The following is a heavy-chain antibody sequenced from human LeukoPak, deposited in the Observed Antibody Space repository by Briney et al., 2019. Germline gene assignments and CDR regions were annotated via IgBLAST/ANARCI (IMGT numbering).Heavy chain of an antibody. V-gene: IGHV1-2*02. CDR2: INPNSGGT. J-gene: IGHJ5*02. CDR3: ARHRGVEYQLLFQFDP. CDR1: GYTFTGYY. Sequence: GASVKVSCKASGYTFTGYYMHWVRQAPGQGLEWMGWINPNSGGTNYAQKFQGRVTMTRDTSISTAYMELSRLRSDDTAVYYCARHRGVEYQLLFQFDPWGQGTLVTVSS. D-gene: IGHD2-2*01.